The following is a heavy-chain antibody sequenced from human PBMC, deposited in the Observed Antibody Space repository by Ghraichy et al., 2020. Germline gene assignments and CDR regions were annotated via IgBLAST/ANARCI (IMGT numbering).Heavy chain of an antibody. CDR2: ISHGGST. CDR3: ARSGAAGRYHYYYGMDV. D-gene: IGHD6-13*01. Sequence: SQILSLTCTVSGYSISSGYYWGWIRQPPGKGLEWIGSISHGGSTNYNPSLKSRVTISEDTSKNQFSLKLRSVTAADTAVYYCARSGAAGRYHYYYGMDVWGQGTTVTVSS. V-gene: IGHV4-38-2*02. CDR1: GYSISSGYY. J-gene: IGHJ6*02.